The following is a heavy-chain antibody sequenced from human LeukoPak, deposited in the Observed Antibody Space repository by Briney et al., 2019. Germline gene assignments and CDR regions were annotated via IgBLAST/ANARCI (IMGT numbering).Heavy chain of an antibody. CDR2: IYYSGST. J-gene: IGHJ3*02. V-gene: IGHV4-39*01. Sequence: PSETLSLTCTVSGGPISSSSYYWGWIRQPAGKGLEWIGSIYYSGSTYYNPSLKSRVTISVDTSKNQFSLKLSSVTAADTAVYYCAGATVVTPGAFDIWGQGTMVTVSS. CDR3: AGATVVTPGAFDI. CDR1: GGPISSSSYY. D-gene: IGHD4-23*01.